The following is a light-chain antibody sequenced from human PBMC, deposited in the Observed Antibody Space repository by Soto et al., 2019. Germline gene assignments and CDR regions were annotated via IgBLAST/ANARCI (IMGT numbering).Light chain of an antibody. CDR2: DAS. V-gene: IGKV3-11*01. CDR1: QSVGTS. Sequence: EIVLTQSPATLSLSPGERATFSCKASQSVGTSLAWFQQKPGQAPRLLIYDASVRANGIPARFSGSGSGTDFTLTISRLQPEDIAMYYCQQSSNWPPWTFGRGTRVEI. J-gene: IGKJ1*01. CDR3: QQSSNWPPWT.